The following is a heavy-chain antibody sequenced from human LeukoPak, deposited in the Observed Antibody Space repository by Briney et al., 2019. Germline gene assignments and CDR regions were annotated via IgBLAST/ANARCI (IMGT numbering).Heavy chain of an antibody. Sequence: GESLQISCQGFGYSFTSYWIGWVRQMPGKGMEWMEVIYPGDLRVRYNPSFQGQVTISVDKSINTAYLQWVSLRASDSAMYYCACRDLTSTWSFPWGQGTLVTVSS. V-gene: IGHV5-51*01. CDR3: ACRDLTSTWSFP. CDR2: IYPGDLRV. J-gene: IGHJ5*02. D-gene: IGHD6-13*01. CDR1: GYSFTSYW.